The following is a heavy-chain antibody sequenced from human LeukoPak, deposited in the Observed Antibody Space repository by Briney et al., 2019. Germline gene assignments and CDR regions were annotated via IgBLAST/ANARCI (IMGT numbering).Heavy chain of an antibody. J-gene: IGHJ4*02. D-gene: IGHD2-8*01. CDR2: IGSSGITI. CDR1: GSTFSAHT. Sequence: GGSLRLSCAASGSTFSAHTMNWVRLAPGKGLQWVSYIGSSGITIYYAHSVEGRFTISRDNAKNSLYLQMSSLRVEDTAVYYCARGPLYDITGSYGLWGQGTLVTVSS. CDR3: ARGPLYDITGSYGL. V-gene: IGHV3-48*01.